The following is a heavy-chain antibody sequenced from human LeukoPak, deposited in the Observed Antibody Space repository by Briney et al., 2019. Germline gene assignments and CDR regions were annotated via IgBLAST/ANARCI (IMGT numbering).Heavy chain of an antibody. CDR1: GYTFTSYS. Sequence: GESLKISCKGSGYTFTSYSIGWVPQMPGKGLEWMWIIYPVDSDTRYSPSFQGEVTISADKSISTAYLQWRSLKASDTAMYYCARRKYRSSWQTIFDYWGQGTLVTVSS. CDR2: IYPVDSDT. CDR3: ARRKYRSSWQTIFDY. V-gene: IGHV5-51*01. J-gene: IGHJ4*02. D-gene: IGHD6-13*01.